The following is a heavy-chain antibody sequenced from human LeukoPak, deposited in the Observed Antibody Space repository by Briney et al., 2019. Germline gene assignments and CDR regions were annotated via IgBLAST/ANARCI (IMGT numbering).Heavy chain of an antibody. V-gene: IGHV3-7*01. D-gene: IGHD4-17*01. Sequence: GGSLRLSCAASGFTFRNYWMSWVRQPPGKGLEWLANIKPDGSEKYYVDSVKGRFTISRDNVKSALFLQMDSLRAEDTAVYYCARVTSLETKGATFDYWGQGILVTVSS. CDR1: GFTFRNYW. CDR3: ARVTSLETKGATFDY. CDR2: IKPDGSEK. J-gene: IGHJ4*02.